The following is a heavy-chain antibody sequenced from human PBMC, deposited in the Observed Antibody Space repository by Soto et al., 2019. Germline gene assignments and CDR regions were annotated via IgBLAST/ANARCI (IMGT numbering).Heavy chain of an antibody. J-gene: IGHJ3*01. CDR1: GFTFSSYA. V-gene: IGHV3-23*01. Sequence: EVQLLESGGGLVQPGGSLRLSCAASGFTFSSYAISWVRQAPGKGLEWVSAISGSGGSTYYAGSVKGRFTISRDNSKNTLYLQMNSLRAEDTAVYYCAKDSAVIRSGIDFWGQGTMVTVSS. D-gene: IGHD3-16*02. CDR3: AKDSAVIRSGIDF. CDR2: ISGSGGST.